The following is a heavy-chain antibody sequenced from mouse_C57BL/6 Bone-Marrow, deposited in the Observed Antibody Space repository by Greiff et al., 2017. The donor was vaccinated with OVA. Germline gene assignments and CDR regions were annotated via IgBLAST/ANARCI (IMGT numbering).Heavy chain of an antibody. CDR1: GYTFTDYY. CDR3: ARILGYIDY. V-gene: IGHV1-26*01. CDR2: INPNNGGT. D-gene: IGHD4-1*01. Sequence: VQLQQSGPELVKPGASVKISCKASGYTFTDYYMNWVKQSHGKSLEWIGDINPNNGGTSYNQKFKGKATLTVDKSSSTAYMELRSLTSEDSAVYYCARILGYIDYWGQGTTLTVSS. J-gene: IGHJ2*01.